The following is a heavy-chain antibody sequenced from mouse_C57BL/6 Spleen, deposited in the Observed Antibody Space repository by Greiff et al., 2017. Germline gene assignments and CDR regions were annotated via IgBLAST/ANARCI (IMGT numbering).Heavy chain of an antibody. CDR1: GYAFSSAC. Sequence: QVQLQQSGPELVKPGASVKISCKASGYAFSSACVNWVKQRSGRGLVWIGRFFPGDGDTNYNAKFKGKATLTADQSSSPSYMQLSSLASEYSAVCFCARRAYYSNYWYFDVWGTGTTVTVSS. CDR2: FFPGDGDT. J-gene: IGHJ1*03. CDR3: ARRAYYSNYWYFDV. D-gene: IGHD2-5*01. V-gene: IGHV1-82*01.